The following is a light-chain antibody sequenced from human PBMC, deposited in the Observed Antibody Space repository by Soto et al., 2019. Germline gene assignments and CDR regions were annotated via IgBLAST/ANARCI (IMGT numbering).Light chain of an antibody. CDR2: DAS. CDR3: QQRTSWPPFT. J-gene: IGKJ4*01. Sequence: EIVLTQSPATLSLSPGERATLSCSASQSISSYLAWYQHKPGQAPRLLIYDASIRATGIPARFSGGGSGTDFTLTISSLEPEDFAVYYCQQRTSWPPFTFGGGTQVEIK. V-gene: IGKV3-11*01. CDR1: QSISSY.